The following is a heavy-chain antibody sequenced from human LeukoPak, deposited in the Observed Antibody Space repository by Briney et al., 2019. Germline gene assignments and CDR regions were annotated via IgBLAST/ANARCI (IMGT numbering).Heavy chain of an antibody. J-gene: IGHJ4*02. CDR1: GGAFSSYA. Sequence: SVKVSCKASGGAFSSYAISRVRQAPGQGLEWMGGIIPIFGTANYAQKFQGRVTITTDESTSTAYMELSSLRSEDTAVYYCARDLYGGYAYWGQGTLVTVSS. D-gene: IGHD5-12*01. CDR3: ARDLYGGYAY. CDR2: IIPIFGTA. V-gene: IGHV1-69*05.